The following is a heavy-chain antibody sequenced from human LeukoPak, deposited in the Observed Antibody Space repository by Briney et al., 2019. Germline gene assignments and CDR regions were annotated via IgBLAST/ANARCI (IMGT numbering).Heavy chain of an antibody. J-gene: IGHJ3*02. CDR1: GDSISYFY. Sequence: SETLSLTCSVSGDSISYFYWSWIRQAAGKGLEWIGRIHNSGSTDYNASLKSRVTMSVDTSKNQLSLKVISVTAADTAVYYCARDMRVKSYYSASGNSRRHAFDIWGQGTKVTVGS. CDR3: ARDMRVKSYYSASGNSRRHAFDI. CDR2: IHNSGST. D-gene: IGHD3-10*01. V-gene: IGHV4-4*07.